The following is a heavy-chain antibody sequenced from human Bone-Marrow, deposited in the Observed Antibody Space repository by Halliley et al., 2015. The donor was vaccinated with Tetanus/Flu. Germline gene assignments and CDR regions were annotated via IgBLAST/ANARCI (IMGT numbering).Heavy chain of an antibody. J-gene: IGHJ1*01. D-gene: IGHD3-3*01. CDR2: ISWNSDNI. CDR3: IKDVPSGCWKFFKH. CDR1: GFTFDDYA. V-gene: IGHV3-9*01. Sequence: SLRLSCAVSGFTFDDYAMHWVRQAPGKGLEWVSGISWNSDNIDYADSVKGRFTISRDNAKNSLYLQMNSLRAEDTAFYFCIKDVPSGCWKFFKHWAHGTRVTVSP.